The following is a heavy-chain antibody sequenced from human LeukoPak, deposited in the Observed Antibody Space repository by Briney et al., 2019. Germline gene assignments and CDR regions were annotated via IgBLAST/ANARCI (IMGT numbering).Heavy chain of an antibody. J-gene: IGHJ6*02. V-gene: IGHV1-2*02. Sequence: ASVKVSCKASGYTFTGYYLHWVRQAPGQGLEWMGWINPKSGGTDYAQKFQGRVTMTRDTSISTAYMELSRLRSDDTAVYYCARGQRSWYTLRYYYGMDVWGQGTTVTVSS. CDR2: INPKSGGT. CDR3: ARGQRSWYTLRYYYGMDV. CDR1: GYTFTGYY. D-gene: IGHD6-13*01.